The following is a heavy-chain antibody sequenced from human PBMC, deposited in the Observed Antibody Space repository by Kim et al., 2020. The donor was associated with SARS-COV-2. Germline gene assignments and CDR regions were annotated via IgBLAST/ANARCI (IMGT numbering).Heavy chain of an antibody. V-gene: IGHV1-3*01. CDR2: INAGNGNT. CDR3: ARGGSSSWYGWLGY. CDR1: GYTFTSYA. D-gene: IGHD6-13*01. J-gene: IGHJ4*02. Sequence: ASVKVSCKASGYTFTSYAMHWVRQAPGQRLEWMGWINAGNGNTKYSQKFQGRVTITRDTSASTAYMELSSLRSEDTAVYYCARGGSSSWYGWLGYWGQGTLVTVSS.